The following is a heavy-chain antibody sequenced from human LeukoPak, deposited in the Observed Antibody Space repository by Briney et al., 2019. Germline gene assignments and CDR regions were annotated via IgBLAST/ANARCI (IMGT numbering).Heavy chain of an antibody. CDR2: ISGSGGST. D-gene: IGHD4-11*01. Sequence: GSLRLSFAGSGFTFSSFAMNLVRQAPGKGLEWVSAISGSGGSTYYADSVKGRFTISRDNSKNTLYLQMNSLRAEDTAVYYCAKDPTVFVFDYWGQGTLVTVSS. J-gene: IGHJ4*02. CDR1: GFTFSSFA. CDR3: AKDPTVFVFDY. V-gene: IGHV3-23*01.